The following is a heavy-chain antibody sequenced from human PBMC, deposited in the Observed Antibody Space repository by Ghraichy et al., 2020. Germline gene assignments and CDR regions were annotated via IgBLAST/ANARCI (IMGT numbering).Heavy chain of an antibody. CDR3: GSSGNFYYYYVMDI. D-gene: IGHD3-10*01. CDR1: GYSIRSGYY. CDR2: IYHTGRS. V-gene: IGHV4-38-2*02. Sequence: SETPSLTCTVSGYSIRSGYYWGWIRQPPGKGLEWIGNIYHTGRSYYNPSLKSRVTISLDTSKNQFSLNLSSVTAADTAVYYCGSSGNFYYYYVMDIWGQGTTVTVSS. J-gene: IGHJ6*02.